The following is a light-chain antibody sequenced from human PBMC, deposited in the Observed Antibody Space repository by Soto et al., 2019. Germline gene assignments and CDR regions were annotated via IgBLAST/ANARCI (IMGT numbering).Light chain of an antibody. J-gene: IGLJ1*01. CDR1: TNDIGGYKY. Sequence: QSVLTQPASVSGSPGQSITISCTGTTNDIGGYKYVSWYQQHPGKAPKHIIFEVTNRPSGVSNRFSGSKSVNTASLTISGLQAEDEADFYCSSYTSTSALVFGTGTKLTVL. V-gene: IGLV2-14*01. CDR2: EVT. CDR3: SSYTSTSALV.